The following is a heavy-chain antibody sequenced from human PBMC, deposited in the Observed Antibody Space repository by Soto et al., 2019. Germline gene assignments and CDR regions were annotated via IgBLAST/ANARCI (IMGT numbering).Heavy chain of an antibody. D-gene: IGHD3-22*01. J-gene: IGHJ6*02. CDR2: IYPGDSDT. CDR1: GYSFTSYW. Sequence: GESLKISCKGSGYSFTSYWIGGVREMPGKGLEWMGIIYPGDSDTRYSPSFQGQVTISADKSISTAYLQWSSLKASDTAMYYCARGAYYYDSSGYPFYGMDVWGQGTTVTVSS. CDR3: ARGAYYYDSSGYPFYGMDV. V-gene: IGHV5-51*01.